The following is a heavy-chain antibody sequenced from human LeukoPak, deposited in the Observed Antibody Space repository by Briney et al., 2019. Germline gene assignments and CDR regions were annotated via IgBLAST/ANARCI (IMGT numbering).Heavy chain of an antibody. CDR1: GGSISSSTYY. V-gene: IGHV4-61*02. CDR2: LYSSGST. Sequence: SETLSLTCTVSGGSISSSTYYWSWIRQSAGKELEWIGRLYSSGSTNYSPSLESRVTMSVDASKNQFSLKLSSVTAADTAVYYCAREGDITMIRAVGFFDSWGQGTLVTVSS. J-gene: IGHJ4*02. CDR3: AREGDITMIRAVGFFDS. D-gene: IGHD3-10*01.